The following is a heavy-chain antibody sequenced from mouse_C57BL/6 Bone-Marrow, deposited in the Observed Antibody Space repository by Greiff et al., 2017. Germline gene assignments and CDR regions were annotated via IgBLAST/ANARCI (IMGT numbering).Heavy chain of an antibody. CDR2: ISYDGSN. Sequence: VQLQQSGPGLVKPSQSLSLTCSVTGYSITSGYYWNWIRQFPGNKLEWMGYISYDGSNNYNPSLKNRISITRDTSKNQFFLKLNSVTTEDTATYYCARELSWYFDVWGTGTTVTVSS. CDR3: ARELSWYFDV. V-gene: IGHV3-6*01. J-gene: IGHJ1*03. CDR1: GYSITSGYY.